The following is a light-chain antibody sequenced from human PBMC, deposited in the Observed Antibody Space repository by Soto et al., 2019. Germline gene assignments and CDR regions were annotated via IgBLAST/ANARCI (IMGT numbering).Light chain of an antibody. V-gene: IGKV3-20*01. CDR1: QSVSSSY. J-gene: IGKJ1*01. CDR2: GAS. Sequence: EIVLTQSPGTLSLSPGERATLSCRASQSVSSSYLAWYQQKPGQAPRLLIYGASSRATGIPDRFSGSGSGTDFTLSISRLEPEDFAVYYCQQYSSLWTFGQGT. CDR3: QQYSSLWT.